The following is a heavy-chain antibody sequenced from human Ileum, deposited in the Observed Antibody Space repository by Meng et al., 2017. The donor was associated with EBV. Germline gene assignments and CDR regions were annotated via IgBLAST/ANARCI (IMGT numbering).Heavy chain of an antibody. CDR3: ASSDYYRSDY. Sequence: MQLQEWGTEPVRRQETLSRTLSVSGGSLSRSDWGSWVRQPPGKGLEWIGETSHSGSTNYIPSLKSRVTISLDKSKNQLSLKLNSVTAADTAVYYCASSDYYRSDYWGQGTLVTVSS. D-gene: IGHD3-22*01. J-gene: IGHJ4*02. CDR2: TSHSGST. CDR1: GGSLSRSDW. V-gene: IGHV4-4*03.